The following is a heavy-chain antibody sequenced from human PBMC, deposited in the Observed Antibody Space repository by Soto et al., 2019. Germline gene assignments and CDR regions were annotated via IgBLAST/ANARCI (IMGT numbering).Heavy chain of an antibody. D-gene: IGHD6-25*01. CDR3: VRGASGLPGVY. V-gene: IGHV1-18*01. CDR2: ISAYNGDT. Sequence: QVQLVQSGPELKKPGASVKVSCKASGYTFTSYGISWVRQAPGQGLEWMGWISAYNGDTDYAQKFQGRVTMTTDTPATTADIELRSLRSDDTAVYYCVRGASGLPGVYWGQGTLVTVSS. CDR1: GYTFTSYG. J-gene: IGHJ4*02.